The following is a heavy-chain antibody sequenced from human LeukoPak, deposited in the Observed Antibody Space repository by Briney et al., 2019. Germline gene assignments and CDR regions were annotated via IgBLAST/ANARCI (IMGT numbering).Heavy chain of an antibody. Sequence: GGSLRLSCAASGFTFSTYWMHWVRQAPGKGLVWVSRINGDGSTTNHADSVKGRFTISGDNAKSTLYLQVNSLRVEDAAVYYCARVVLSGAYQIDLWGQGTLVTVSS. CDR3: ARVVLSGAYQIDL. D-gene: IGHD2/OR15-2a*01. V-gene: IGHV3-74*01. CDR2: INGDGSTT. J-gene: IGHJ5*02. CDR1: GFTFSTYW.